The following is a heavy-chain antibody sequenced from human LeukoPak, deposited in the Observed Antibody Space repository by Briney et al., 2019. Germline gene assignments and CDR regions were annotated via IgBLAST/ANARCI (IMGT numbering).Heavy chain of an antibody. CDR3: AREGGYDSGIDY. D-gene: IGHD5-12*01. CDR2: IYYSGTT. CDR1: GGSISYYY. J-gene: IGHJ4*02. Sequence: TSETLSLTCTVSGGSISYYYWSWIRQSPGKGLEWIGYIYYSGTTNYNPSLKSRVTISVDTSKNQFSLKLSSVTAADTAVYYCAREGGYDSGIDYWGQGTLVTVSS. V-gene: IGHV4-59*01.